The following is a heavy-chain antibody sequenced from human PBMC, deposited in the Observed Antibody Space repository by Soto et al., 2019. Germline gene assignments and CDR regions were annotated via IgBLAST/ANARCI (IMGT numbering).Heavy chain of an antibody. CDR3: AREFKGDLVVVPAARGSYFDY. CDR2: ISAYNGNT. D-gene: IGHD2-15*01. J-gene: IGHJ4*01. CDR1: GYTFTSYG. V-gene: IGHV1-18*01. Sequence: ASVKVSCKAAGYTFTSYGISWVRQAPGQGLEWMGWISAYNGNTNYAQKLQGRVTMTTDTSTSTAYMELRSLRSDDTAVYYCAREFKGDLVVVPAARGSYFDYCG.